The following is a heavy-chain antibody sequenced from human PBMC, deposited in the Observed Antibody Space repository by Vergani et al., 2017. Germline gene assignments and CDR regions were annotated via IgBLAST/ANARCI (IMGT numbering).Heavy chain of an antibody. Sequence: EVQLVESGGGLVKPGGPLRLLCAVSGFSSSSYRMNWVRQAPGKGLEWVASIIDSSSYVFYSDSVEGRFTITRDNAKKSVYLQMNSLRAEDTAMYFYAGGLCDCTHIRCSPPSYWGQGTQVTVSS. CDR1: GFSSSSYR. D-gene: IGHD2-8*01. V-gene: IGHV3-21*02. CDR2: IIDSSSYV. CDR3: AGGLCDCTHIRCSPPSY. J-gene: IGHJ4*03.